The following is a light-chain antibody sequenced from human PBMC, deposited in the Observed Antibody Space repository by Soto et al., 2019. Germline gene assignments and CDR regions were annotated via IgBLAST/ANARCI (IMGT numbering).Light chain of an antibody. CDR3: SSYAGSNNLV. CDR2: EVS. V-gene: IGLV2-8*01. Sequence: QSALTQPPSASGSPGQSVTISCTGSSSDVGGYNYVSWYQHHPGKAPKLMMYEVSERPSGVPDRFSGSKSGNTASLTVSGLQADDEADYYCSSYAGSNNLVFGGGTKLTVL. J-gene: IGLJ2*01. CDR1: SSDVGGYNY.